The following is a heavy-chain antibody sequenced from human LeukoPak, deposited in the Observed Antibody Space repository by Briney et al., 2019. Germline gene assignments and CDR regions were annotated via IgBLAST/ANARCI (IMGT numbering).Heavy chain of an antibody. D-gene: IGHD3-10*01. CDR3: ASLPGSNYYGSGSPRGYDAFDI. CDR1: GGSISSYY. CDR2: IYYTGST. V-gene: IGHV4-59*01. J-gene: IGHJ3*02. Sequence: SETLSLTCTVSGGSISSYYWSWIRQPPGKGLEWIGYIYYTGSTNYNPSLKSRVTISVDTSKNQFSLKLSSVTAADTAVYYCASLPGSNYYGSGSPRGYDAFDIWGQGTMVTVSS.